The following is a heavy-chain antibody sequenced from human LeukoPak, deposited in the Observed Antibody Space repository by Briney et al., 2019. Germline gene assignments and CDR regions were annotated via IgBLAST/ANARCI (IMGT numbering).Heavy chain of an antibody. CDR2: SSGSGSYA. V-gene: IGHV3-23*01. J-gene: IGHJ1*01. CDR3: AKEGGGSSNSYFQH. CDR1: GFTFSSYA. Sequence: PGGSLRLSCAASGFTFSSYAMNWVRQAPGKGLEWVSVSSGSGSYAYYADSVKGRFTISRDNSKNTLYLQMNSLRAEDTAVYYSAKEGGGSSNSYFQHWGQGTLVTVSS. D-gene: IGHD2-15*01.